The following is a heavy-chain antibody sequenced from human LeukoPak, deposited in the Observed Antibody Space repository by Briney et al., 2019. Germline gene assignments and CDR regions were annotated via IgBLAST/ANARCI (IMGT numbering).Heavy chain of an antibody. V-gene: IGHV4-61*02. CDR2: IYTSGSA. J-gene: IGHJ2*01. CDR1: GGSISSGNYY. Sequence: SQTLSLTCTVSGGSISSGNYYWSWIRQPAGKGLEWIGRIYTSGSANYNPSLKSRVTISVDTSKNQFSLKLSSVTAADTAMYYCASSSGSPRYFDLWGRGTLVTVSS. D-gene: IGHD3-3*01. CDR3: ASSSGSPRYFDL.